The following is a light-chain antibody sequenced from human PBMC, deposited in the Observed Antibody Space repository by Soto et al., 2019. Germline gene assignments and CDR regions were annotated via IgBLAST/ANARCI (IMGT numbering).Light chain of an antibody. J-gene: IGKJ1*01. CDR2: GAS. Sequence: EIVLTQSPGTLSLSPGERATLSCRASQSVSRTYLAWYQQKPGQAPRLLIYGASSRATGIPDRFSGSGSGTDFTLTISRLEPEDFAVYYCQQYNNWPWTFGQGTKVDIK. CDR3: QQYNNWPWT. CDR1: QSVSRTY. V-gene: IGKV3-20*01.